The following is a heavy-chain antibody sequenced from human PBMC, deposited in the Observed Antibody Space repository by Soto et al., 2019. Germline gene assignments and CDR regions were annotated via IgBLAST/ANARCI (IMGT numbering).Heavy chain of an antibody. V-gene: IGHV6-1*01. J-gene: IGHJ6*03. Sequence: SQTLSLTCAISGDSVSSNSAAWNWIRQSPSRGLEWLGRTYYRSKRYNDYAVSVKSRITINPDTSKNQFSLQLNSVTPEDTAVYYCARGGVGDFWSGYSYYYYYMDVWGKGTKVTVSS. CDR2: TYYRSKRYN. CDR1: GDSVSSNSAA. CDR3: ARGGVGDFWSGYSYYYYYMDV. D-gene: IGHD3-3*01.